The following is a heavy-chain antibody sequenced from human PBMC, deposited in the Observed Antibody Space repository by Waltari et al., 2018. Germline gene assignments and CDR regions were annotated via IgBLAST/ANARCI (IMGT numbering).Heavy chain of an antibody. J-gene: IGHJ4*02. CDR1: GFPLSNSW. CDR3: VKGGGNFHS. D-gene: IGHD1-1*01. CDR2: IKEDGSQR. Sequence: EVQLVASGGGLVQPGESLRLPCVASGFPLSNSWMSWVRQAPGKGLEWVANIKEDGSQRYYVDSVNGRFTISRDNAKNSLYLQMNSLRVEDTAVFYCVKGGGNFHSWGQGTLVTVS. V-gene: IGHV3-7*03.